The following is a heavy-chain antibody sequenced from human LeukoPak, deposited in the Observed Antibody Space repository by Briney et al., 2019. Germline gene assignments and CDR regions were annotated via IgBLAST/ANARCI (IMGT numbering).Heavy chain of an antibody. V-gene: IGHV4-4*02. CDR2: INHSGST. J-gene: IGHJ4*02. CDR3: ARGGYTPSG. Sequence: PSGTLSLTCAVSGGSISSSNWWSWVRQPPGKGLEWIGEINHSGSTNYNPSLKSRVTISVDTSKNQFSLKLSSVTAADTAVYYCARGGYTPSGWGQGTLVTVSS. D-gene: IGHD2-2*02. CDR1: GGSISSSNW.